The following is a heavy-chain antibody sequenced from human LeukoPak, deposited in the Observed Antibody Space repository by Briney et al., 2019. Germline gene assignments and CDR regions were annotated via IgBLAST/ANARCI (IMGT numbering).Heavy chain of an antibody. J-gene: IGHJ4*02. D-gene: IGHD3-16*01. Sequence: SETLSLTCTVSDDSISDYYRGWIRQPPGKGLECIGYIHNSGTSTYNLSLKSRVTISADTSKNQFSLKLNSMTTADTAVYYCTRGAGWLIDYWGQGILVTVSS. CDR3: TRGAGWLIDY. CDR2: IHNSGTS. CDR1: DDSISDYY. V-gene: IGHV4-59*01.